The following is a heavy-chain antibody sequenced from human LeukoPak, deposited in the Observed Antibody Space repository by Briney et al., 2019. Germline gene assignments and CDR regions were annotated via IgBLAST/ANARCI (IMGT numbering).Heavy chain of an antibody. Sequence: PGGSLRLSCAASGFTFSSYSMNWVRQAPGKGLEWIGSIYYSGTTYYSSSLKSRVIISVDTSKNQFSLKLSSVTATDTAVYYCARHEAQDFDYWGQGTLVTVSS. CDR2: IYYSGTT. V-gene: IGHV4-59*05. CDR3: ARHEAQDFDY. J-gene: IGHJ4*02. CDR1: GFTFSSYS.